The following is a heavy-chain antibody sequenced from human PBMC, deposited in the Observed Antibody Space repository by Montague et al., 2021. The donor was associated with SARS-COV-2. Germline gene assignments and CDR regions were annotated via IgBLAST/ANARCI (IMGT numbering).Heavy chain of an antibody. D-gene: IGHD3-10*01. Sequence: SETLSLTCTVSGGSISSSSYYWGWIRQPPGKGLEWIGSIFYSRSTDYNPSLKSRVTISVDTSQNQFSLKLSSVTAADTAVYYCASMVRAQVYYFDYWGQGTLVTVSS. J-gene: IGHJ4*02. CDR1: GGSISSSSYY. CDR3: ASMVRAQVYYFDY. CDR2: IFYSRST. V-gene: IGHV4-39*01.